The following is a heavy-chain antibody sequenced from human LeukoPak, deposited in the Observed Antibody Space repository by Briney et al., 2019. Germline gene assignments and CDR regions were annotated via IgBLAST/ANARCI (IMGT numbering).Heavy chain of an antibody. CDR1: GFTFSSYA. D-gene: IGHD3-22*01. CDR3: AKDVTYCYDSSGPFDY. Sequence: GGSLRLSCAASGFTFSSYAMSWVRQAPGKGLERVSAISGSGGSTYYADSVKGRFTISRDNSKNTLYLQMNSLRAEDTAVYYCAKDVTYCYDSSGPFDYWGQGTLVTVSS. J-gene: IGHJ4*02. V-gene: IGHV3-23*01. CDR2: ISGSGGST.